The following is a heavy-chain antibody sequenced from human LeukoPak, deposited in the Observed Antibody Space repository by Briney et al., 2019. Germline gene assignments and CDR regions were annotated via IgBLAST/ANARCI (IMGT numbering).Heavy chain of an antibody. CDR3: AKAQIVVVPAAIAYYFDY. CDR1: RFTFSSYA. D-gene: IGHD2-2*02. V-gene: IGHV3-23*01. Sequence: GGSLRLSCAASRFTFSSYAMSWVRQAPGKGLEWFSAISGSGGSTYYADSVKGRFTISRDNSKNTLYLQMNSLRAEDTAVYYCAKAQIVVVPAAIAYYFDYWGQGTLVTVSS. CDR2: ISGSGGST. J-gene: IGHJ4*02.